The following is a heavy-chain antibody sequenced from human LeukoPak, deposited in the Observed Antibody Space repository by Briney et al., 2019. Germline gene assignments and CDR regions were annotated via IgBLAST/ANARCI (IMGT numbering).Heavy chain of an antibody. CDR3: AKVYSWNNVFDP. CDR1: GGSISSSGYY. V-gene: IGHV4-39*07. D-gene: IGHD1/OR15-1a*01. J-gene: IGHJ5*02. CDR2: IHYSGST. Sequence: SETLSLTCTVSGGSISSSGYYWGWIRQPPGKGLEWIGSIHYSGSTSYNPSLNSRVTISIDTSKNQFSLKLSFVTAADTAVYYCAKVYSWNNVFDPWGQGTLVTVSS.